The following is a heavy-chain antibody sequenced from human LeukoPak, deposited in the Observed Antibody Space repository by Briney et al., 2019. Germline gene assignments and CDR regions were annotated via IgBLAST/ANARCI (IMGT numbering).Heavy chain of an antibody. V-gene: IGHV4-34*01. CDR1: GGSFSGYY. CDR2: INHSGST. Sequence: SETLSLTCAVYGGSFSGYYWSWICQPPGKGLEWIGEINHSGSTNYNPSLKSRVTILVDTSKNQFSLKLSSVTAADTAVYYCARMTYYYDSSGSNWGQGTLVTVSS. J-gene: IGHJ4*02. CDR3: ARMTYYYDSSGSN. D-gene: IGHD3-22*01.